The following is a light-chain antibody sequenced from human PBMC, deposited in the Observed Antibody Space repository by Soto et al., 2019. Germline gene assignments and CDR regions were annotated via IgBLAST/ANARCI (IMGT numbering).Light chain of an antibody. CDR3: QQANSFPPWT. CDR2: PAS. CDR1: QDIGTW. J-gene: IGKJ1*01. V-gene: IGKV1-12*01. Sequence: DIQMTQSPSSVSASIGDRVIITCRASQDIGTWLAWYQQKPGQVPNLLMYPASSLHSGVPSRFSGSGSGTEFPLTISSLQPEDFATYYCQQANSFPPWTFGHGTKVDNK.